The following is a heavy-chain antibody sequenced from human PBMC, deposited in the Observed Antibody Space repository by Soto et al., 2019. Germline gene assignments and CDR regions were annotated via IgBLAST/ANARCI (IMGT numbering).Heavy chain of an antibody. Sequence: EVQLVESGGGLVQPGGSLRLSRAASGFTFTNNWIHWVRQAPGKGLVWVSRVNTFGSITNYADSVRGRFTISRDNAKNKVYLQMNSLRVEDTAVYYCVRGAHSAYYVDFWGQGNLVSVSS. CDR2: VNTFGSIT. CDR3: VRGAHSAYYVDF. D-gene: IGHD3-10*01. J-gene: IGHJ4*02. CDR1: GFTFTNNW. V-gene: IGHV3-74*01.